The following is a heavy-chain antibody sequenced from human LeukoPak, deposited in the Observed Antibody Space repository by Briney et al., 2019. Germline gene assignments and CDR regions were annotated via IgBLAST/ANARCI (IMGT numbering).Heavy chain of an antibody. CDR2: IWGRGNNT. CDR3: AKESRASCYSSIAL. D-gene: IGHD2-2*01. J-gene: IGHJ4*02. Sequence: PGGSLRLSCAASGFISSTYAMTWVRQARGNGLEWVSVIWGRGNNTYYADCVKGRFTISRDYYKNTVYLQRNSVRAEDTGVYYRAKESRASCYSSIALWGQGTLVTVSS. V-gene: IGHV3-23*01. CDR1: GFISSTYA.